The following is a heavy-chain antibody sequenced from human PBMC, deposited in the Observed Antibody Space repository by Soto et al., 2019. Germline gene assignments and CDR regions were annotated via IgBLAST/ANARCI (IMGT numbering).Heavy chain of an antibody. CDR2: ISAYNGNT. CDR3: AREAYYYDSSGYYHYFDY. D-gene: IGHD3-22*01. CDR1: GYTFTSYG. Sequence: ASVKVSCKASGYTFTSYGISWVRQAPGQGLEWMGWISAYNGNTNYAQKLQGRVTMTTDTSTSTAYMELRSLRSDDTAVYYCAREAYYYDSSGYYHYFDYWGQGTLVTVSS. J-gene: IGHJ4*02. V-gene: IGHV1-18*01.